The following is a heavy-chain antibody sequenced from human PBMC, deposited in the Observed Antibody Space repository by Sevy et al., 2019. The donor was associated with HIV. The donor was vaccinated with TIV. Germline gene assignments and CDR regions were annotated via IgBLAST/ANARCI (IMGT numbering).Heavy chain of an antibody. J-gene: IGHJ4*02. CDR3: SRALATAVTPEYYFDY. CDR2: ITRNSYEAYGGTR. D-gene: IGHD2-15*01. V-gene: IGHV3-49*03. CDR1: GFTFDDYA. Sequence: GGSLRLSCTASGFTFDDYAMSWFRQAPGKGLEWVAFITRNSYEAYGGTREYAASVKGRFTMSRDDSKSIAYLQMNSLKTEDTAMYYCSRALATAVTPEYYFDYWGQGTLVTVSS.